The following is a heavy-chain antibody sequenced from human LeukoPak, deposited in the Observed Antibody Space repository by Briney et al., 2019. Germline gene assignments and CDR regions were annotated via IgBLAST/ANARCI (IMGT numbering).Heavy chain of an antibody. J-gene: IGHJ4*02. Sequence: SETLSLTCSVSGGSISSSGYFWDWIRQPPGKGLEWIGSVYYSGTTSYNPSLKSRVTISVDTSKNQFALRLTSVPAADTGVYYCARRRTWSGYDYWGQGTLVSVSS. V-gene: IGHV4-39*01. CDR3: ARRRTWSGYDY. CDR2: VYYSGTT. CDR1: GGSISSSGYF. D-gene: IGHD3-3*01.